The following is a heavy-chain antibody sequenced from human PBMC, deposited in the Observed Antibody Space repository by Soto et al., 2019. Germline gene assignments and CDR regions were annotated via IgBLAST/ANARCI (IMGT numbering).Heavy chain of an antibody. CDR1: GGSFSGYY. V-gene: IGHV4-34*01. D-gene: IGHD2-15*01. J-gene: IGHJ6*03. Sequence: SETLSLTCAVYGGSFSGYYWSWIRQPPGKGLEWIGEINHSGSTNYNPSLKSRVTISVDTSKNQFSLKLSSVTAADTAVYYCARWGVVAATLPLYYYYYMDIWGKGTTVTVSS. CDR2: INHSGST. CDR3: ARWGVVAATLPLYYYYYMDI.